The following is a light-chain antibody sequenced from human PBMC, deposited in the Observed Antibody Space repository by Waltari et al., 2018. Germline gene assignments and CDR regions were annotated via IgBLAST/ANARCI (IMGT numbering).Light chain of an antibody. CDR1: GSNIGAGYD. Sequence: QSVLTQPPSVSGAPEQGVTISCTGGGSNIGAGYDVHWYQQFPGIAPKLLIFSITNRPSVVPDRFSGSRSGASASLAITGLQAEDEGYYYCQSFDTNLSVIFGGGTKLTVL. CDR2: SIT. CDR3: QSFDTNLSVI. J-gene: IGLJ2*01. V-gene: IGLV1-40*01.